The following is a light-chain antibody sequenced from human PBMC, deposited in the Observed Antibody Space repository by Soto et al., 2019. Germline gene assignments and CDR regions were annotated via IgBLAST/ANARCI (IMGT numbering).Light chain of an antibody. Sequence: EIVLTQSPATLSLSPGERATLSCRASQSISSSLAWYQQKPGQAPRLLIYDASTRATGFPARFSGSGSGTDFTLTIGSLEPEDFGVYYCQQRSEWPPTFGQGTKVEI. J-gene: IGKJ1*01. CDR2: DAS. CDR3: QQRSEWPPT. V-gene: IGKV3-11*01. CDR1: QSISSS.